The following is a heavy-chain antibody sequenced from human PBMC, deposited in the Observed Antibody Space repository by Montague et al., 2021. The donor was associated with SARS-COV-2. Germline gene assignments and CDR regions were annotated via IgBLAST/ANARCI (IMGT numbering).Heavy chain of an antibody. Sequence: SETLSLTCTVSGGAISSSSYYWGWIRQPPGKGLEWIGSIYYSGSTYYNPSLKSRVTISVDTSKNQFSLKLSSVTAAGTAVYYCARDTRITMLVVVNRYGMDDGGQGTTATVAS. CDR2: IYYSGST. CDR3: ARDTRITMLVVVNRYGMDD. CDR1: GGAISSSSYY. J-gene: IGHJ6*02. D-gene: IGHD3-22*01. V-gene: IGHV4-39*07.